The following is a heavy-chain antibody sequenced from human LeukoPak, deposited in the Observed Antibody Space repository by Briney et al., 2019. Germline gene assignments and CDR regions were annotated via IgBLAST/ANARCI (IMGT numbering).Heavy chain of an antibody. V-gene: IGHV1-69*06. CDR1: GGTFSSYA. Sequence: SVKVSYKASGGTFSSYAISWVRQAPGQGLEWMGGIIPIFGTANYAQKFQGRVTITADKSTSTAYMELSSLRSEDTAVYYCASHCSSTSCYAPAEYFQHWGQGTLVTVSS. D-gene: IGHD2-2*01. CDR2: IIPIFGTA. J-gene: IGHJ1*01. CDR3: ASHCSSTSCYAPAEYFQH.